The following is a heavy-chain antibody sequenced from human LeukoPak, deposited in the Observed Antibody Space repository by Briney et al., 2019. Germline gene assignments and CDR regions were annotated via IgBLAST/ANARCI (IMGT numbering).Heavy chain of an antibody. Sequence: SQTLSLTCAVSGGSISSGGYSWSWIRQPPGKGLEWIGYIYHSGSTYYNPSLKSRVTISVDRSKNQFSLKLSSVTAADTAVYYCARLGCSSTSCPGYWGQGTLVTVSS. D-gene: IGHD2-2*01. CDR3: ARLGCSSTSCPGY. J-gene: IGHJ4*02. CDR1: GGSISSGGYS. CDR2: IYHSGST. V-gene: IGHV4-30-2*01.